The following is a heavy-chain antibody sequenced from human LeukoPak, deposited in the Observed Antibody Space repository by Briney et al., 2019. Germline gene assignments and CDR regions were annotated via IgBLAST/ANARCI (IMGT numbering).Heavy chain of an antibody. V-gene: IGHV1-18*01. D-gene: IGHD3-22*01. Sequence: ASVKVSCKASGYTFTSYGISWVRQAPGQGLEWMGWISPYSSNTNYAHKLQGRVTMTTDTSTSTVHMELSSLRSEDTAVYYCARVSRFDSSGYKNWGQGTLVTVSS. CDR1: GYTFTSYG. CDR3: ARVSRFDSSGYKN. J-gene: IGHJ4*02. CDR2: ISPYSSNT.